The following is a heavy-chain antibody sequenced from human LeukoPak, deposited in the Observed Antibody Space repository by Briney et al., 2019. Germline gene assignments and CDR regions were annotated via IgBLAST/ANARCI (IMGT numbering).Heavy chain of an antibody. J-gene: IGHJ5*02. CDR3: ARDKYGDYVGYNWFDP. Sequence: SGGSLRLSCAASGFTFSSYAMSWVRQTPGKGLEWVSYISSSSSTIYYADSVKGRFTISRDNAKNSLYLQMNSLRAEDTAVYYCARDKYGDYVGYNWFDPWGQGTLVTVSS. CDR1: GFTFSSYA. CDR2: ISSSSSTI. D-gene: IGHD4-17*01. V-gene: IGHV3-48*01.